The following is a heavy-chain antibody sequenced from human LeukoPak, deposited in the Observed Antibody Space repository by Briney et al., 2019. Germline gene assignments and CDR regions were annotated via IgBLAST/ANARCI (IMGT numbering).Heavy chain of an antibody. CDR1: GFTFSSYD. CDR2: TGTAGDT. Sequence: GRSLRLSCAASGFTFSSYDMHWVRQATGKGLEWVSATGTAGDTYYPGSVKGRFTISRENAKNSLYLQMNSLRAGDTAVYYCARDGGIVGATFFDYWGQGTLVTVSS. CDR3: ARDGGIVGATFFDY. J-gene: IGHJ4*02. V-gene: IGHV3-13*01. D-gene: IGHD1-26*01.